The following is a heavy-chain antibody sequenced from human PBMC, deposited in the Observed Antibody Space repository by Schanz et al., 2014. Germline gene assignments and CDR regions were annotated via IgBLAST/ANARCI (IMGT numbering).Heavy chain of an antibody. D-gene: IGHD1-1*01. CDR2: LSSDSRHV. V-gene: IGHV3-21*06. CDR1: GFSFSNYG. J-gene: IGHJ4*02. Sequence: VQLVESGGGVVKPGRSLRLSCAGSGFSFSNYGMHWVRQAPGKGLEWVSFLSSDSRHVYYVESAKGRFTISRDNAKNSLYLQMDSLRGDDTAVYYCARDGIAATTDFEYWGQGVLVTVSS. CDR3: ARDGIAATTDFEY.